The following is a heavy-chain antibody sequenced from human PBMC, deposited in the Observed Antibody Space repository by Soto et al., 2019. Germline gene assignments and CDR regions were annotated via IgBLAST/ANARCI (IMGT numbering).Heavy chain of an antibody. CDR1: GYTFTNYT. CDR2: INAGNGNT. CDR3: ARVRQWLEDFDF. V-gene: IGHV1-3*01. J-gene: IGHJ4*02. Sequence: QVQLVQSGAEVKKPGASVKVSCKASGYTFTNYTMHWVRQAPGQRLEWMGWINAGNGNTKYSQKFQGRVTITRDTSASTAYMELSSLRSEDTAVNYCARVRQWLEDFDFWGQGTLVTVSS. D-gene: IGHD6-19*01.